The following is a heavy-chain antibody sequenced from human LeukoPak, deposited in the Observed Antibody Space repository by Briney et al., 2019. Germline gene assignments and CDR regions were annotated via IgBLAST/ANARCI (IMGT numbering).Heavy chain of an antibody. V-gene: IGHV4-34*01. CDR1: GGSFSGYY. Sequence: SETLSLTCAVYGGSFSGYYWSWIRQPPGKGLEWIGEINHSGSTNYNPSLKSRVTISVDTSKNQFSLKLSSVTAADTAVYYCARHRYSSSWTTWGREIDYWGQGTLVTVSS. D-gene: IGHD6-13*01. J-gene: IGHJ4*02. CDR3: ARHRYSSSWTTWGREIDY. CDR2: INHSGST.